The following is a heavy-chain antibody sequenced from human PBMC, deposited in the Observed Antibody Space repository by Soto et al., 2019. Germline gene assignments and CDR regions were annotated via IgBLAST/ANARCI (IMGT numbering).Heavy chain of an antibody. CDR2: IWYDGSNK. Sequence: AGGSLRLSCAASGFTFSSYGMHWVRQAPGKGLEWVAVIWYDGSNKYYADSVKGRFTISRDNSKNTLYLQMNSLRAEDTAVYYCARGRGRNWNYNYYYGMDVWGQGTTVTVSS. CDR3: ARGRGRNWNYNYYYGMDV. CDR1: GFTFSSYG. J-gene: IGHJ6*02. D-gene: IGHD1-1*01. V-gene: IGHV3-33*01.